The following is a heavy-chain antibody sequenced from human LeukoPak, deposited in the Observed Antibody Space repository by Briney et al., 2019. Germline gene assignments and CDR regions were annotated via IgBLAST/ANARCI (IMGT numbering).Heavy chain of an antibody. CDR2: IYTSGST. J-gene: IGHJ6*02. CDR3: ARCENYYGMDV. Sequence: KTSETLSLTCTVSGVSISSGSYYWSWIRQPAGKGLEWIGRIYTSGSTNYNPSLKSRVTISVDTSKNQFSLKLSSVTAADTAVYYCARCENYYGMDVWGQGTTVTVSS. V-gene: IGHV4-61*02. CDR1: GVSISSGSYY.